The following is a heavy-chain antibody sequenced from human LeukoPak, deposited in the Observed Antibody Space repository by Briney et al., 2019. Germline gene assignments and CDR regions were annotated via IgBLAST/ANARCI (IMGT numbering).Heavy chain of an antibody. CDR1: LFTFSSYA. D-gene: IGHD3-22*01. V-gene: IGHV3-23*01. CDR2: ISGSGGST. J-gene: IGHJ4*02. CDR3: AKVFIIYDSPLKCFDY. Sequence: RGSLRLSRVPSLFTFSSYAISGGRDAPGPRQGSGSDISGSGGSTYYADSVKGRFTIARDNSKNTLYLQMSSLRAEDTAVYYCAKVFIIYDSPLKCFDYWGEGTLVTVSS.